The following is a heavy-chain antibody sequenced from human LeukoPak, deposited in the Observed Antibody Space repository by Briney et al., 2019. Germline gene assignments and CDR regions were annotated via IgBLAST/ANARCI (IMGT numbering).Heavy chain of an antibody. Sequence: GGSLRLYCAASGFTVSRNYMSWVRQAPGKRLQWVSVFYIDGTTYYADSVKGRFTISRDNSTNTVYLQMNSLRAADTAVYYCARGDCDNFFDYWGQGTLVTVSS. V-gene: IGHV3-66*01. J-gene: IGHJ4*02. CDR2: FYIDGTT. CDR1: GFTVSRNY. D-gene: IGHD5-24*01. CDR3: ARGDCDNFFDY.